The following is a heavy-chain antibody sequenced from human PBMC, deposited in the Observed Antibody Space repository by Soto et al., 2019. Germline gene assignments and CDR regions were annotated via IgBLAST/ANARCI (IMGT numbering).Heavy chain of an antibody. CDR3: ATHTDWSWDY. CDR1: GFTFINSW. CDR2: INGDGSRR. D-gene: IGHD3-9*01. Sequence: GGSLRLSCGASGFTFINSWMAWVRQAPGKGLEWVANINGDGSRRHVVDSLKGRFTISRDNARSSLYLETNSLRAEDTAVYFCATHTDWSWDYWGQGTLVTVSS. J-gene: IGHJ4*02. V-gene: IGHV3-7*01.